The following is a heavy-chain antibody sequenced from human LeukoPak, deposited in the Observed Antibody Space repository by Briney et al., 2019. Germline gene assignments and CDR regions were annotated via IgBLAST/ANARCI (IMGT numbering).Heavy chain of an antibody. CDR3: VRVAAAHYSNEAFDI. CDR2: ITSRSSNI. Sequence: GGSLRLSCAASGFTFSVYSMSWVRQAPGKGLEWVSSITSRSSNIYYADSVKGRFTIFRDNAKNSLYLQMNSLRAEDTAVYYCVRVAAAHYSNEAFDIWGHGTMVTVSS. V-gene: IGHV3-21*01. J-gene: IGHJ3*02. D-gene: IGHD6-25*01. CDR1: GFTFSVYS.